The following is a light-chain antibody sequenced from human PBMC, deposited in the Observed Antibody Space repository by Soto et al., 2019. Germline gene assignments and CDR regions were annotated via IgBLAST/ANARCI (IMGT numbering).Light chain of an antibody. J-gene: IGLJ1*01. V-gene: IGLV2-14*01. CDR1: SSDVGGYNY. CDR2: EVS. CDR3: SSYTNTNTLV. Sequence: QSALTQPASVSGSPGQSITISCTGTSSDVGGYNYVSWYQQHPGKAPKVMIYEVSNRPSGVSNRFSGSKSGNTASLTTSGLQAEDQAAYYCSSYTNTNTLVFGTGTKLTVL.